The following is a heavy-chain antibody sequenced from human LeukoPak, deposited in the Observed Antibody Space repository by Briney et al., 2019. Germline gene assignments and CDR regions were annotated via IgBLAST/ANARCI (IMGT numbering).Heavy chain of an antibody. Sequence: GGSLRLSCAASGFTFSSYGMHWVRQAPGKGLEWVAFIRYDGSNKYYADSVKGRFTISRDNSKNTLYLQMNSLRAEDTAVYYCAKDYGQQLNWFDPWGQGTLVTVSS. CDR1: GFTFSSYG. CDR2: IRYDGSNK. CDR3: AKDYGQQLNWFDP. J-gene: IGHJ5*02. D-gene: IGHD6-13*01. V-gene: IGHV3-30*02.